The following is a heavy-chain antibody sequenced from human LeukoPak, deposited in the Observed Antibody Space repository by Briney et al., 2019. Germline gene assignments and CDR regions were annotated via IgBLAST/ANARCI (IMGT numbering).Heavy chain of an antibody. CDR3: ARVSRSYYPHFDY. Sequence: ASVKVSCKASGCTFTSYSMHWVRQAPGQGLEWMGIINPIVGTASYAQKFQGRVTMTRDTSTSTVYMELSSLRSQDTAVYYCARVSRSYYPHFDYWGQGTLVTVSS. V-gene: IGHV1-46*01. J-gene: IGHJ4*02. CDR2: INPIVGTA. D-gene: IGHD1-26*01. CDR1: GCTFTSYS.